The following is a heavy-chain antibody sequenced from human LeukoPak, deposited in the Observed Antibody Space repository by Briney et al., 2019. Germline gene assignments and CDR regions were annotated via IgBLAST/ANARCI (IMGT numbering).Heavy chain of an antibody. J-gene: IGHJ4*02. CDR3: AKDKTTVTTFILDY. Sequence: PGGSLRLSCAASGFTFSSYAMSWVRQAPGKGLEWVSAISGSGGSTYYADSVKGRFTISRDNSKNTLYLQMNSVRAEDTAVYYCAKDKTTVTTFILDYWGQGTLVTVSS. D-gene: IGHD4-17*01. CDR1: GFTFSSYA. CDR2: ISGSGGST. V-gene: IGHV3-23*01.